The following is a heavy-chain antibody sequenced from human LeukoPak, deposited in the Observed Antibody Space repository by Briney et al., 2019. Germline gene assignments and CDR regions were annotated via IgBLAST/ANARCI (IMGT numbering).Heavy chain of an antibody. Sequence: GGSLRLSCAASGFTFSSYSMNWVRQAPGKGLEWVSSISSSSSYIYYADSVKGRFTISRDNAKNSLYLQMNSLRAEDTAVYYCARGWGYCSSTSCYEVYFQHWGQGTLVTVSS. D-gene: IGHD2-2*01. J-gene: IGHJ1*01. CDR3: ARGWGYCSSTSCYEVYFQH. CDR1: GFTFSSYS. V-gene: IGHV3-21*01. CDR2: ISSSSSYI.